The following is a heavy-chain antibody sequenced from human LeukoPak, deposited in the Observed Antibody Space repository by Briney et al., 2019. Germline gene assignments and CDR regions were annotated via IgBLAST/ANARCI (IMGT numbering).Heavy chain of an antibody. J-gene: IGHJ4*02. D-gene: IGHD6-19*01. Sequence: SQTLSLTCAISGDSVSSNSAAWDWIRQSPSRGLEWLGRTYYRSKWYNDYAVSVKSRITINPDTSKNQFSLQLNSVTPEDTAVYYCARASIAVAGSPRRGPYYFDYWGQGTLVTVSS. CDR3: ARASIAVAGSPRRGPYYFDY. V-gene: IGHV6-1*01. CDR1: GDSVSSNSAA. CDR2: TYYRSKWYN.